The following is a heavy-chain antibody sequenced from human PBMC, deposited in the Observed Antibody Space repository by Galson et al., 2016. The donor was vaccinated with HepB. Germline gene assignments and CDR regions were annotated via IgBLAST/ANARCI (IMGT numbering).Heavy chain of an antibody. V-gene: IGHV3-64*04. D-gene: IGHD1-26*01. CDR2: ISSNGGST. Sequence: SLRLSCAASGFTFSSYAMHWVRQAPGKGLEYVSAISSNGGSTYYADSVKGRFTISRDNSKNTLFLQMNSLRAEDTAVYYCAKEPAPVGSYGVYYYYGMDVWGQGTTVTVSS. J-gene: IGHJ6*02. CDR3: AKEPAPVGSYGVYYYYGMDV. CDR1: GFTFSSYA.